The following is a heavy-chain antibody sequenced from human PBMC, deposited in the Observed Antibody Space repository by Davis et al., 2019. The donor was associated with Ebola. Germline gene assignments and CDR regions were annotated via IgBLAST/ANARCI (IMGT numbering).Heavy chain of an antibody. J-gene: IGHJ4*02. CDR1: GFSLSTSGTR. CDR3: VRGSGYDYYAY. D-gene: IGHD5-12*01. V-gene: IGHV2-70*04. Sequence: SGPTLVKPTQTLTLTCTFSGFSLSTSGTRVSWIRQPPEKALEWLARIDWDDDKFYSTSLKTRLTISKDTSKNQVVLTMTDMDPIDTATYYCVRGSGYDYYAYWGQGTRVSVSS. CDR2: IDWDDDK.